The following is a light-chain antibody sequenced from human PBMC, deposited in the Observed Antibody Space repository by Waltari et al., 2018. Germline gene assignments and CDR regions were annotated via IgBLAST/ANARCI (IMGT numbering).Light chain of an antibody. Sequence: EIVLTQSPGTLSLSPGESATLSCRASQSVRSSYLAWYPQKPGQAPRLLIFDASTRASGIPNRFSGSGSGTDFTLTITRLEPEDFAVYFCQQHDNSLWTFGQGTKVEVK. CDR2: DAS. CDR3: QQHDNSLWT. CDR1: QSVRSSY. J-gene: IGKJ1*01. V-gene: IGKV3-20*01.